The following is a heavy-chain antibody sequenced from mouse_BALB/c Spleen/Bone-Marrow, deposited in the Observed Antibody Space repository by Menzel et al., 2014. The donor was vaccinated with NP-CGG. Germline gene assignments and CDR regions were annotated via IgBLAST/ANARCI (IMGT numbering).Heavy chain of an antibody. CDR3: ARPGYYGYQDV. CDR1: GFDFSRYW. CDR2: INPDSSTI. D-gene: IGHD1-2*01. Sequence: DVMLVESGGGLVQPGGSLKLSCAASGFDFSRYWMTWVRQAPGKGLEWIGEINPDSSTINYTPSLKDEFIISRDNAKNTLYLQMSKVRSEDTALYYCARPGYYGYQDVWGAGTTVTVSS. J-gene: IGHJ1*01. V-gene: IGHV4-1*02.